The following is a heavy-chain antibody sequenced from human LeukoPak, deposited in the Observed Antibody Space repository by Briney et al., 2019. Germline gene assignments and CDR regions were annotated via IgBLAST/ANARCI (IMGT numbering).Heavy chain of an antibody. CDR1: GYSFTTYW. CDR2: IFPADSDT. D-gene: IGHD3-16*01. J-gene: IGHJ5*02. V-gene: IGHV5-51*01. Sequence: GESLKISCRGSGYSFTTYWIGWVRQMPGKGLEWMGIIFPADSDTRYNPSFQGQVTLSADKSISTAYLQWSTLKASDTAIYYCARLVTSGTNIRDWFDPWGQGTLVTVSS. CDR3: ARLVTSGTNIRDWFDP.